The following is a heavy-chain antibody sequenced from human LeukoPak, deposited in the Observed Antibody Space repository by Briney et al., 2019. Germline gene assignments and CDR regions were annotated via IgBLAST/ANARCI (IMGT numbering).Heavy chain of an antibody. V-gene: IGHV1-46*01. CDR2: INPSGGST. J-gene: IGHJ5*02. CDR1: GYTSTSYY. CDR3: ARGSGIAAQVDP. D-gene: IGHD6-13*01. Sequence: ASVKVSCKASGYTSTSYYMHWVRQAPGQGLEWMGIINPSGGSTSYAQKFQGRVTMTRDMSTSTVYMELSSLRSEDTAVYYCARGSGIAAQVDPWGQGTLVTVSS.